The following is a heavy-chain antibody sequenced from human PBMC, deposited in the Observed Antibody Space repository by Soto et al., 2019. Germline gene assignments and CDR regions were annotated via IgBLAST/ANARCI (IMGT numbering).Heavy chain of an antibody. V-gene: IGHV3-30-3*01. CDR3: ARDGSTGGWYFDL. D-gene: IGHD1-26*01. Sequence: QVQLVESGGGVVQPGRSLRLSCAASGFTFSSYAMHWVRQAPGKGLEWVAVISYDGSNKYYADSVKGRFTISRDNSKNTLYLQMNSLRAEDTAVYYCARDGSTGGWYFDLWGRGTLVTVSS. CDR2: ISYDGSNK. CDR1: GFTFSSYA. J-gene: IGHJ2*01.